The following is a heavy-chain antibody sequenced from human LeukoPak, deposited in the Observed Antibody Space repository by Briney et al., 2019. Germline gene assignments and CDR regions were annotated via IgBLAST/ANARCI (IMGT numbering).Heavy chain of an antibody. CDR1: GFTFSSYW. CDR2: IKQDGSEK. Sequence: GGSLRLSCAASGFTFSSYWMSWVRQAPGKGLEWVANIKQDGSEKYYVDSVKGRFTISRDNAKNSLYLQMNSLRAEDTAVYYCARSITMIVVVIPNDAFDIWGQGTMVTVSS. V-gene: IGHV3-7*01. CDR3: ARSITMIVVVIPNDAFDI. D-gene: IGHD3-22*01. J-gene: IGHJ3*02.